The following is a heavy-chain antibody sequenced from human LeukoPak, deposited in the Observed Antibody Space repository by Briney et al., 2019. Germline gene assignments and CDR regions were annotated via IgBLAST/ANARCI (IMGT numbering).Heavy chain of an antibody. CDR3: AKDFGELGIGY. D-gene: IGHD3-16*01. J-gene: IGHJ4*02. Sequence: GGSLRLSCAASGFTFSTYSMNWVRQAPGKGLEWVSSISSGSSYIYYADSVKGRFTISRDNAKNSLHLQMNSLRAEDTALYYCAKDFGELGIGYWGQGTLVTVSS. CDR1: GFTFSTYS. V-gene: IGHV3-21*04. CDR2: ISSGSSYI.